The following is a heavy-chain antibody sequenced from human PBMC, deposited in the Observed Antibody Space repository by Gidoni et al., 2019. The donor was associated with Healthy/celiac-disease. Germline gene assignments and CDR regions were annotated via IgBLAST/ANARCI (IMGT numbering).Heavy chain of an antibody. D-gene: IGHD3-10*01. CDR3: ARGYGSGSYPYYMDV. J-gene: IGHJ6*03. CDR2: INHSGST. Sequence: QVQLQQWGAGLLKPSETLSLTCAVYGGSFSGYYWSWIRQPPGKGLEWIGEINHSGSTNYNPSLKSRVTISVDTSKNQFSLKLSSVTAADTAVYYCARGYGSGSYPYYMDVWGKGTTVTVSS. CDR1: GGSFSGYY. V-gene: IGHV4-34*01.